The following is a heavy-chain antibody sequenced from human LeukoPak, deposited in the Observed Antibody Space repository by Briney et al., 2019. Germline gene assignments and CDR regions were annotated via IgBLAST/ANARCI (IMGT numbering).Heavy chain of an antibody. CDR2: IYYSGST. D-gene: IGHD6-19*01. J-gene: IGHJ5*02. CDR3: ASREHTTYSSGWSYHLSWFDP. CDR1: GGSISSSSYY. V-gene: IGHV4-39*01. Sequence: SETLSLTCTVSGGSISSSSYYWGWIRQPPGKGLEWIGSIYYSGSTYYNPSLKSRVTISVDTSKNQFSLKLSPVTAADTAVYYCASREHTTYSSGWSYHLSWFDPWGQGTLVTVSS.